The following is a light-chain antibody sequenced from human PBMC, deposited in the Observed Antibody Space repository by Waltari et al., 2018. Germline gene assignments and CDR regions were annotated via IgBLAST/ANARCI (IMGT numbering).Light chain of an antibody. Sequence: SSELTQGPDVSVALGQTVKITCQGDSRRTSYASWYQVKPGQAPVLVLYGKEKRPSGIPGRISGYSSGTTSSLTITGAQAEDAADYYCHSRKGSDNQVVFGGGTKLTVL. CDR3: HSRKGSDNQVV. V-gene: IGLV3-19*01. CDR1: SRRTSY. CDR2: GKE. J-gene: IGLJ3*02.